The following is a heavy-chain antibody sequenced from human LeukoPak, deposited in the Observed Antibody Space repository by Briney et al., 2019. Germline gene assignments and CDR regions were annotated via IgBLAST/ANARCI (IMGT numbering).Heavy chain of an antibody. CDR1: GGSISSSSYY. V-gene: IGHV4-39*01. J-gene: IGHJ6*03. Sequence: SETLSLTCTVSGGSISSSSYYWGWIRQPPGKGLEWIGSIYYSGSTYYNPSLKSRVTISVNTSKNQFSLKLSSVTAADTAVYYCARHPRQYHYMDVWDKGTTVTVSS. CDR2: IYYSGST. CDR3: ARHPRQYHYMDV.